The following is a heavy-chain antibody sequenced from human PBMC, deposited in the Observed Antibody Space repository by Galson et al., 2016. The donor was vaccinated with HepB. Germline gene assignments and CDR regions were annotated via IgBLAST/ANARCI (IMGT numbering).Heavy chain of an antibody. CDR3: ARDYRRNSAGLDY. CDR1: GGSINSGSYY. J-gene: IGHJ4*02. D-gene: IGHD6-13*01. CDR2: ISYSGST. V-gene: IGHV4-39*02. Sequence: SETLSLTCIVSGGSINSGSYYWGWIRQPPGKGLEWIGSISYSGSTYYNSSFRSRVTISLDTSKNQFSLHVSSVTAADTAVYFCARDYRRNSAGLDYWGQGTLVTVSS.